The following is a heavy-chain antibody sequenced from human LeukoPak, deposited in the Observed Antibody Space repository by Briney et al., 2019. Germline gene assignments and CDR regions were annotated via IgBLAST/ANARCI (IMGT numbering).Heavy chain of an antibody. D-gene: IGHD5-24*01. V-gene: IGHV3-48*03. CDR3: ARDKGYNLLSASDI. Sequence: GGSLRLSCAASGFTFSSYEMNWVRQAPGKGLEWISYISASGTITHYADSVEGRFTISRDNAKNSLYLQMNSLRAEDTAVYYCARDKGYNLLSASDIWGQGTMVTVSS. CDR1: GFTFSSYE. J-gene: IGHJ3*02. CDR2: ISASGTIT.